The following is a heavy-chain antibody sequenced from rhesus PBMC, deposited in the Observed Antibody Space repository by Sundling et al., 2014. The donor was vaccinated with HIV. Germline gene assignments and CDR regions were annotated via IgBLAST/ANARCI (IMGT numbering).Heavy chain of an antibody. Sequence: EVQLVESGGGLVQPGGSLRLSCAASGFTFSSYGMSWVRQAPGKGLEWVSSISSASSYIYYADSVKGRFTISRDNAKNSLSLQMNSLRAEDTAVYYCTRDLLLPDDYGYYYVDYFDYWGQGVLVTVSS. J-gene: IGHJ4*01. V-gene: IGHV3-136*01. CDR1: GFTFSSYG. CDR2: ISSASSYI. CDR3: TRDLLLPDDYGYYYVDYFDY. D-gene: IGHD3-9*01.